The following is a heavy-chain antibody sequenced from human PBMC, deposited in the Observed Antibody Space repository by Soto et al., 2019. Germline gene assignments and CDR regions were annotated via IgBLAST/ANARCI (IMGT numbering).Heavy chain of an antibody. CDR3: AHRGSDTFFNY. CDR1: GFSISTNGVG. J-gene: IGHJ4*02. CDR2: IYWDDDK. Sequence: QITLKESGPTLVKSTQTLTLTCTFSGFSISTNGVGVGWIRQPPGKALEWLALIYWDDDKSYSPSLKSRITITKDTSKNQVVLTMTNMDPVDTATYFCAHRGSDTFFNYWGQGTLVTVSS. V-gene: IGHV2-5*02. D-gene: IGHD3-10*01.